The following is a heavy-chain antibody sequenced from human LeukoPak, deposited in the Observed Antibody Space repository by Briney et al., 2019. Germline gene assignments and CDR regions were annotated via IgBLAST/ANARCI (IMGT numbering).Heavy chain of an antibody. D-gene: IGHD2-15*01. V-gene: IGHV4-59*01. CDR1: GGSISSYY. Sequence: PSETLSLTCPVSGGSISSYYWSWIRQPPGKGLEWIGYIYYSGSTNYNPSLKSRVTISVDTSKNQFSLKLSSVTAADTAVYYCARGIYGGRVWGQGTLVTVSP. J-gene: IGHJ4*02. CDR3: ARGIYGGRV. CDR2: IYYSGST.